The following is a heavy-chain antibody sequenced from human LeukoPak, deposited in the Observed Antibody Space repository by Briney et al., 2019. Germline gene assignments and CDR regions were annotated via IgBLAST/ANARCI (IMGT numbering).Heavy chain of an antibody. J-gene: IGHJ4*02. V-gene: IGHV3-30*03. CDR2: ISYDGSNK. D-gene: IGHD1-26*01. CDR3: ARSPTSGSSFLDY. CDR1: GFTFSSYG. Sequence: PGGSLRLSCAASGFTFSSYGMHWVRQAPGKGLEWVAVISYDGSNKYYADSVKGQFTISRDNSKNMLYLQMNSLRTEDTAVYYCARSPTSGSSFLDYWGQGTLVTVSS.